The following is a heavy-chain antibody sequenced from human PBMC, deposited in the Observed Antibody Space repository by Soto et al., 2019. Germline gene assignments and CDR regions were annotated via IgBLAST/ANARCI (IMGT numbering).Heavy chain of an antibody. J-gene: IGHJ4*02. V-gene: IGHV4-30-4*01. Sequence: QVQLQESGPGLVKPSQTLSLTCTVSGGSISSGDYYWSWIRQPPGKGLEWIGYIYYSGSTYYNPSLKSRVTISVDTSKNQFSLKLSSVTAADTAVYYCASQYSSSWYGDHYFDYWGQGTLVTVSS. CDR1: GGSISSGDYY. CDR2: IYYSGST. D-gene: IGHD6-13*01. CDR3: ASQYSSSWYGDHYFDY.